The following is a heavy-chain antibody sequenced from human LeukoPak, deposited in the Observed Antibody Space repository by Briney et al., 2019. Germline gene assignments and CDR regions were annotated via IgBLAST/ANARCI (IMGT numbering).Heavy chain of an antibody. Sequence: SETLSLTCTVSGGSMSSYYWSWIRQPPGKGLEWIGYIYYSGSTKYNPSLKSRATISVDTSKNQFSLKLSSVTAADTAVYYCARGARAGYNLEPFDYWGQGTLVTVSS. CDR3: ARGARAGYNLEPFDY. D-gene: IGHD5-24*01. CDR1: GGSMSSYY. J-gene: IGHJ4*02. V-gene: IGHV4-59*08. CDR2: IYYSGST.